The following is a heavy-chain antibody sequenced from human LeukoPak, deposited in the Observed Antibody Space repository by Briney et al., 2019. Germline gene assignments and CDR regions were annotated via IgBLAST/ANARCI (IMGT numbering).Heavy chain of an antibody. CDR1: GFTFSSYA. D-gene: IGHD3-10*01. V-gene: IGHV3-48*03. CDR2: ISSSGSTI. CDR3: ARDWNYYGSGTSSGLDP. J-gene: IGHJ5*02. Sequence: PGGSLRLSCAASGFTFSSYAMHWVRQAPGKGLEWVSYISSSGSTIYYADSVKGRFASSRDNAKNSLYLQMNSLRAEDTAVYYCARDWNYYGSGTSSGLDPWGQGTLVTVSS.